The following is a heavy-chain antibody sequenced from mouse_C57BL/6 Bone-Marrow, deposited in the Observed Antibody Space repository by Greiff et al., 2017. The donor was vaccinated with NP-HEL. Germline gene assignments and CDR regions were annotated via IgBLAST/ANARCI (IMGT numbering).Heavy chain of an antibody. Sequence: QVQLQQSGAELARPGASVKLSCKASGYTFTSYGISWVKQRTGQGLEWIGEIYPRSGNTYYNEKFKGKATLTADKSSSTAYMELRSLTSEDAAVYFCARQLRLPWFAYWGQGTLVTVSA. CDR1: GYTFTSYG. J-gene: IGHJ3*01. CDR3: ARQLRLPWFAY. D-gene: IGHD3-2*02. V-gene: IGHV1-81*01. CDR2: IYPRSGNT.